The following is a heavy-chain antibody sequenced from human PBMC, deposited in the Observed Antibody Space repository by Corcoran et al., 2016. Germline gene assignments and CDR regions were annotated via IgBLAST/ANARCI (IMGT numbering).Heavy chain of an antibody. CDR1: GGTFSSYA. CDR3: AGGPYWSGGSCDWKDYFDY. Sequence: QVQLVQSGAEVKKPGSSVKVSCKASGGTFSSYAISWVRQAPGQGLEWMGGIIPIFGTANYAQKFQGRVTITADESTSTAYMELSSLRSEDTAVDYCAGGPYWSGGSCDWKDYFDYWGQGTLVTVSS. V-gene: IGHV1-69*01. J-gene: IGHJ4*02. CDR2: IIPIFGTA. D-gene: IGHD2-15*01.